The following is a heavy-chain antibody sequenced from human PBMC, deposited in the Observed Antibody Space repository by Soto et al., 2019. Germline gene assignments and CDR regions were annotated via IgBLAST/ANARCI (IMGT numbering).Heavy chain of an antibody. J-gene: IGHJ6*03. V-gene: IGHV4-59*01. CDR3: ARGAQGFGELLEFYYYMDV. D-gene: IGHD3-10*01. CDR2: IYYSGST. Sequence: SETLSLTCTVSGGSISSYYWSWIRQPPGKGLEWIGYIYYSGSTNYNPSLKSRVTISVDTSKNQFSLKLSSVTAADTAVYYCARGAQGFGELLEFYYYMDVWGKGTTVTVSS. CDR1: GGSISSYY.